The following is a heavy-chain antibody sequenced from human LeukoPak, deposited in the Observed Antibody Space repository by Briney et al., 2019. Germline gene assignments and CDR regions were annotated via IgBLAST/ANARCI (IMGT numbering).Heavy chain of an antibody. CDR1: GFTFSSYG. D-gene: IGHD1-7*01. Sequence: GGSLRLSCAASGFTFSSYGMHWVRQAPGKGLEWVAFIRYDGSNKYYADSVKGRFTISRDNSKNTLYLQMNSLRAEDTAVYYCARGANWNYVGWFDPWGQGTLVTVSS. CDR3: ARGANWNYVGWFDP. CDR2: IRYDGSNK. J-gene: IGHJ5*02. V-gene: IGHV3-30*02.